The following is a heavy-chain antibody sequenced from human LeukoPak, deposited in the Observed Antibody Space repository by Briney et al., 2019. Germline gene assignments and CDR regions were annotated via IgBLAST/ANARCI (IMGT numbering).Heavy chain of an antibody. D-gene: IGHD3-9*01. J-gene: IGHJ3*02. V-gene: IGHV4-4*07. CDR2: IYTSGST. CDR1: GGSISSYY. CDR3: ARDDDIATAGAEAFDI. Sequence: PSETLSLTCTVSGGSISSYYWSWIRQPAGKGLEWIGRIYTSGSTNYNPSLKSRVTMSVDTSKNQFSLKLSSVTAADTAVYYCARDDDIATAGAEAFDIWGQGTMVTVSS.